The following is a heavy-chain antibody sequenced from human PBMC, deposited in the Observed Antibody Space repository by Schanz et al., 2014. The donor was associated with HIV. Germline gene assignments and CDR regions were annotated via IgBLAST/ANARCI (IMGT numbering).Heavy chain of an antibody. CDR2: IYYSGST. D-gene: IGHD2-21*02. CDR3: ARVGYGGNSDWFDP. J-gene: IGHJ5*02. CDR1: GASIRGYY. Sequence: QVPLQQWGAGLLKPSETLSLTCTVSGASIRGYYWTWIRQPPGKGLEWIGYIYYSGSTNYNPSLKSRVTISVDTSKNQFSLKLSSVTAADTAVYYCARVGYGGNSDWFDPWGQGTLVTVSS. V-gene: IGHV4-59*01.